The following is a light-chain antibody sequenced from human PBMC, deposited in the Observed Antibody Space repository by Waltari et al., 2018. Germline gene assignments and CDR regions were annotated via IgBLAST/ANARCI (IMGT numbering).Light chain of an antibody. V-gene: IGLV3-21*04. Sequence: SYVVTQPPSVSVAPGETATLTRGGVNLGTYSVHWFQQKAGQAPVLVIFSDRDRPSGIPDRFSGSNSGNTATLTISRVEAGDEARYYCHVWHPHVDPGVFGTGTEVTVL. J-gene: IGLJ1*01. CDR1: NLGTYS. CDR3: HVWHPHVDPGV. CDR2: SDR.